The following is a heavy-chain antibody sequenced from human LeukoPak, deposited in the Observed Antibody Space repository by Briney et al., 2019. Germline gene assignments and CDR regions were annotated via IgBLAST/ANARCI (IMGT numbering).Heavy chain of an antibody. V-gene: IGHV3-23*01. Sequence: GGSLRLSCAASGFTFSSYAMSWVRQAPGKGLEWVSAISGSGGSTYYADSVKGRFTISRDNSKNTLYLQMNSLRAEDTAVYYCARSRRDGSERYYYYGMDVWGQGTTVTVSS. CDR3: ARSRRDGSERYYYYGMDV. J-gene: IGHJ6*02. CDR1: GFTFSSYA. D-gene: IGHD5-24*01. CDR2: ISGSGGST.